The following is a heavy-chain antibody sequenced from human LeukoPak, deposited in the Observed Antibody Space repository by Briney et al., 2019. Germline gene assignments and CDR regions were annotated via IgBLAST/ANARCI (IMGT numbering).Heavy chain of an antibody. D-gene: IGHD2-2*01. J-gene: IGHJ1*01. CDR3: AKAIVVVPAAMLYFQH. CDR1: GFTFSSYA. CDR2: ISGSGGST. V-gene: IGHV3-23*01. Sequence: GGSLRLSCAASGFTFSSYAMSWVRQAPGKGLEWVSAISGSGGSTYYADSVKGRFTISRDNPKNTLYLQMNSLRAEDTAVYYCAKAIVVVPAAMLYFQHWGQGTLVTVSS.